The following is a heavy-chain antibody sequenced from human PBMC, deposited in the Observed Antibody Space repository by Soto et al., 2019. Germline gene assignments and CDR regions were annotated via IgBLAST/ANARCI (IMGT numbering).Heavy chain of an antibody. J-gene: IGHJ2*01. D-gene: IGHD3-10*01. CDR1: GGTFSSYT. V-gene: IGHV1-69*02. Sequence: QVQLVQSGAEVKKPGSSVKVSCKASGGTFSSYTISWVRQAPGQGLEWMGRIIPILGIANYAQKFQGRVTITADKSTSTAYMELSSLRSEDTAVYYCARGSGGQIREQPFDLWGRGTLVTVSS. CDR3: ARGSGGQIREQPFDL. CDR2: IIPILGIA.